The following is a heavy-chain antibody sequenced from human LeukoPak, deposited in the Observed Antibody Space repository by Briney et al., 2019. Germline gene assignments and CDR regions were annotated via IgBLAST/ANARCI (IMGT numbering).Heavy chain of an antibody. V-gene: IGHV3-7*01. CDR3: VRDNSGWYRPALGRETAYYYYYYMDV. Sequence: GGSLRLSCAASGFTFSSYWMSWVRQAPGEGLEWVANIKQDGSEKYYVDSVKGRFTISSDNAKNSLYLQMNSLRTEDTAVYYCVRDNSGWYRPALGRETAYYYYYYMDVWGKGTTVTISS. CDR1: GFTFSSYW. D-gene: IGHD6-19*01. CDR2: IKQDGSEK. J-gene: IGHJ6*03.